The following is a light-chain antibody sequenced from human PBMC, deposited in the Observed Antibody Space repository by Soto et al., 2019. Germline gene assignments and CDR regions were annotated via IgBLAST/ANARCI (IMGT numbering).Light chain of an antibody. CDR3: QQYKSWPPIT. V-gene: IGKV3-15*01. CDR1: QSLNTD. CDR2: GAS. J-gene: IGKJ5*01. Sequence: EILVTQSPDSLSVSPGETATLSCRASQSLNTDLSWYQQKPGQAPRLLLYGASTRATGISTRFSRGGSGTEFTLTISGVQSEDSAVYYCQQYKSWPPITFGQGTRLEI.